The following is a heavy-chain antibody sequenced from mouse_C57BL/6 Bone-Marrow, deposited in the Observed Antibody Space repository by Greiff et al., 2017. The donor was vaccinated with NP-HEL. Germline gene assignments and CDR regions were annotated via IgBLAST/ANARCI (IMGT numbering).Heavy chain of an antibody. CDR2: INYDGSST. Sequence: DVQLVESEGGLVQPGSSMKLSCTASGFTFSDYYMAWVRQVPEKGLEWVANINYDGSSTYYLDSLKSRFIISRDNAKNILYLQMSSPKSEDTATYYCARSDLYSNSAWFAYWGQGTLVTVSA. J-gene: IGHJ3*01. V-gene: IGHV5-16*01. D-gene: IGHD2-5*01. CDR3: ARSDLYSNSAWFAY. CDR1: GFTFSDYY.